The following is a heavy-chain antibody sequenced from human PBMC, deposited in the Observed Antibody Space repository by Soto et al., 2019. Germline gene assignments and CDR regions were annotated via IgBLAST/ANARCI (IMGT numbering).Heavy chain of an antibody. CDR3: AKYHYDILTGPIDV. J-gene: IGHJ6*03. V-gene: IGHV3-9*01. D-gene: IGHD3-9*01. CDR2: INWNSRSI. Sequence: EVQLVESGGGLVQPGRSLRLSCAASGFTFDDYAIHWVRQAPGKGLEWVSGINWNSRSIGYADSVKGRFTISRDNAKNSLYLQMNSLRVEDTALYYCAKYHYDILTGPIDVWGKGTTVTVSS. CDR1: GFTFDDYA.